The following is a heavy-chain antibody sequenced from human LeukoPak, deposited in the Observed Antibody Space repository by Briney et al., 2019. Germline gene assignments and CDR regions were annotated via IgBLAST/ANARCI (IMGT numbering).Heavy chain of an antibody. CDR2: IYHSGST. D-gene: IGHD3-22*01. V-gene: IGHV4-4*02. Sequence: SETLSLTCAVSGGSISNNNWWSWVRQPPGKGLAWIGEIYHSGSTNYNPSLKSRVTISVDKSKNQFSLKLTSVTAADTAVYYCATYYDGSGYYLDYWGQGALVAVSS. J-gene: IGHJ4*02. CDR3: ATYYDGSGYYLDY. CDR1: GGSISNNNW.